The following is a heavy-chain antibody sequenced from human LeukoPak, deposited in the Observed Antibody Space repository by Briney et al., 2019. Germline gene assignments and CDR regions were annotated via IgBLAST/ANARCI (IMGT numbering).Heavy chain of an antibody. D-gene: IGHD3-10*01. CDR2: IKSKTDGETT. CDR3: TTSRSETRLDY. V-gene: IGHV3-15*01. Sequence: PGGSLRLSCAASGFTFSNAWMSWVRQAPGMGLEWVGRIKSKTDGETTDYAAPVKGRFTISRDDSKNTLFLQMNSLKTEDTAVYYCTTSRSETRLDYWGQGTLVTVSS. J-gene: IGHJ4*02. CDR1: GFTFSNAW.